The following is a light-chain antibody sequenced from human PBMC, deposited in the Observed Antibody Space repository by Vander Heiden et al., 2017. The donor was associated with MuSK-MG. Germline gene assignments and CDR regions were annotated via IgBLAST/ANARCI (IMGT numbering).Light chain of an antibody. CDR3: QQRT. Sequence: DIVFTQSPATLSLSPGTRATLSCRASERVDSYLAWYQQKPGQAPRLRIYDAANRASGIPARLSGSGSGTDFTLTISSLEPEDFAVYYCQQRTFGGGTKVEIK. V-gene: IGKV3-11*01. CDR2: DAA. J-gene: IGKJ4*01. CDR1: ERVDSY.